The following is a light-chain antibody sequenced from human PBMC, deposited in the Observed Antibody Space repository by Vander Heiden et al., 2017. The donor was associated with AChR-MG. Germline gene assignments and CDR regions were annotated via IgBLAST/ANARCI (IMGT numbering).Light chain of an antibody. Sequence: SVMTQSPLSLPVTPGPPASVSCRSSQSLLHSNGYIYLDWYMPKPGQSPQLLIYLGTTRASGVPDSFSGSGSGTDFTLKISRAEAEDVGVYYWRQDRQTPFTFGQGTKVEIK. CDR3: RQDRQTPFT. J-gene: IGKJ1*01. V-gene: IGKV2-28*01. CDR2: LGT. CDR1: QSLLHSNGYIY.